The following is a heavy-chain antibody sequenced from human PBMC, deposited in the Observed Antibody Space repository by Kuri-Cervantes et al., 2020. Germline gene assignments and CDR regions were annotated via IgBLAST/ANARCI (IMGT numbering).Heavy chain of an antibody. CDR2: INPSGGST. J-gene: IGHJ6*02. CDR1: GYTFTSYY. V-gene: IGHV1-46*01. Sequence: ASVKVSCKASGYTFTSYYMHWVRQAPGQGLEWMGIINPSGGSTSYAQKFQGRVTMTRDTPTSTVYMELSSLRAEDTAVYYCAKVAVDWSLNYYYGMDVWGQGTTVTVSS. D-gene: IGHD3-9*01. CDR3: AKVAVDWSLNYYYGMDV.